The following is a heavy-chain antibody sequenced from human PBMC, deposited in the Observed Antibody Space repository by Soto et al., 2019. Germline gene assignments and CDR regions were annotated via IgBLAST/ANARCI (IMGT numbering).Heavy chain of an antibody. CDR3: ARDRAIFGVVSYNYYGMDV. V-gene: IGHV3-53*01. D-gene: IGHD3-3*01. J-gene: IGHJ6*02. Sequence: PGGSLRLSCAASGFTVSSNYMSWVRQAPGKGLEWGSVIYSGGSTYYADSVKGRFTISRDNSKNTLYLQMNSLRAEDTAVYYCARDRAIFGVVSYNYYGMDVWGQGTTVTVSS. CDR2: IYSGGST. CDR1: GFTVSSNY.